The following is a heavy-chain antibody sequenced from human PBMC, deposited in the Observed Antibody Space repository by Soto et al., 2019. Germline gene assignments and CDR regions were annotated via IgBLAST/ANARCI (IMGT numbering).Heavy chain of an antibody. Sequence: EVQLVESGGGLVQPGGSLRLSCAASGFTFSSYWMSWVRQAPGKGLEWVSAISGSGGSTYYADSVKGRFTISRDNSKNTLYLQMNSLRAEDTAVYYCAKEGDSSGWYTEYFQHWGQGTLVTVSS. CDR1: GFTFSSYW. CDR3: AKEGDSSGWYTEYFQH. J-gene: IGHJ1*01. D-gene: IGHD6-19*01. CDR2: ISGSGGST. V-gene: IGHV3-23*04.